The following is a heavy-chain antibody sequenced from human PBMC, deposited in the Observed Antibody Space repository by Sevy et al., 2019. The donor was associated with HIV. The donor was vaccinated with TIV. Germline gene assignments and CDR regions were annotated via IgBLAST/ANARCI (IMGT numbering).Heavy chain of an antibody. CDR3: AGARITMVRGARRFDP. D-gene: IGHD3-10*01. J-gene: IGHJ5*02. Sequence: SETLSLTCAVYGGSFSGYYWSWIRQPPGKGLEWIGEINHSGSTNYNPSLKSRVTISVDTSKNQFSLKLNSVTAADTAVYYCAGARITMVRGARRFDPWGQGTLVTVSS. CDR2: INHSGST. CDR1: GGSFSGYY. V-gene: IGHV4-34*01.